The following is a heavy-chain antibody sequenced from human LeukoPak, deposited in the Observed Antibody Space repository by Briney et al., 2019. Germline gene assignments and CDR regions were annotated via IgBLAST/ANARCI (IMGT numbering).Heavy chain of an antibody. Sequence: PGGSLRLSCAASGFTFSRYAMSWVRQAPGKGLEWVSAISGSGGSTYYADSVKGRFTISTDNSKNTLYPQMNSLRAEDTAVYYCAKDSWTRGIRPFDYWGQGTLVTVSS. D-gene: IGHD3-16*01. CDR3: AKDSWTRGIRPFDY. V-gene: IGHV3-23*01. J-gene: IGHJ4*02. CDR2: ISGSGGST. CDR1: GFTFSRYA.